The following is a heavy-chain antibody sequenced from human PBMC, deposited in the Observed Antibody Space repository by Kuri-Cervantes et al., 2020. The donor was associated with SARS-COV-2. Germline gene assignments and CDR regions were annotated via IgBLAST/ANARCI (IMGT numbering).Heavy chain of an antibody. D-gene: IGHD1-7*01. J-gene: IGHJ3*02. CDR3: ARPSWGRTGTTSAFDI. CDR1: GGSISSGSYY. CDR2: IYTSGST. Sequence: SETLSLTCTVSGGSISSGSYYWSWIRQPAGKGLEWIGYIYTSGSTNYNPSLKSRVTISVDTSKNQFSLKLSSVTAADTAVYYCARPSWGRTGTTSAFDIWGQGTMVTVSS. V-gene: IGHV4-61*09.